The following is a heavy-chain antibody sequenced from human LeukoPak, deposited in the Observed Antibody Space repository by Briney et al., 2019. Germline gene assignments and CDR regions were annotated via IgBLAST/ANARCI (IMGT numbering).Heavy chain of an antibody. J-gene: IGHJ6*02. D-gene: IGHD5-18*01. Sequence: SETLSLTCTVSGGSISSYSWTWIRQPPGKGLEWIGYIYYSGSTNYNPSLKSRVTISVDTSKYQFSLMLSSVTAADTAVYYCARGLGGYSSPGHGMDVWGQGTTVTVSS. V-gene: IGHV4-59*01. CDR3: ARGLGGYSSPGHGMDV. CDR2: IYYSGST. CDR1: GGSISSYS.